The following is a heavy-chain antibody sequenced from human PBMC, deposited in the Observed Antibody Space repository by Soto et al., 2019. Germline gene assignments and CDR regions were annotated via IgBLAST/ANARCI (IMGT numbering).Heavy chain of an antibody. CDR1: GGTFSSYA. CDR2: IIPIFGTA. Sequence: QVQLVQSGAEVKKPGSSVKVSCKASGGTFSSYAISWVRQAPGQGLEWMGGIIPIFGTANYAQKFQGRVTITADESTSTAYMELSSLRSEDTAVYYCARDYGGYSSSYYYYGMDVWGQGTTVTVSS. CDR3: ARDYGGYSSSYYYYGMDV. J-gene: IGHJ6*02. D-gene: IGHD6-13*01. V-gene: IGHV1-69*01.